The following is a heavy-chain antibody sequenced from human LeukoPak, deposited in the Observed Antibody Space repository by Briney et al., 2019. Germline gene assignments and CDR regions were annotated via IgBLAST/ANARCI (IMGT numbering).Heavy chain of an antibody. CDR2: INGLGSST. D-gene: IGHD5-24*01. J-gene: IGHJ4*02. V-gene: IGHV3-23*01. CDR1: GFNFGAYA. Sequence: GGSLRLSCAASGFNFGAYAMSWVRQAPGKGLEWISGINGLGSSTYSADSVRGRFTISRDNSKSTLYLLMNSLRAEDSAVYYCAEAPRDGYNPLDFWGQGTLVTVSS. CDR3: AEAPRDGYNPLDF.